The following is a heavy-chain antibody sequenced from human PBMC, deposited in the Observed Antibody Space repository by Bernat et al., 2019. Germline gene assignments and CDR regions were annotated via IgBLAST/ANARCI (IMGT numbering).Heavy chain of an antibody. CDR2: IGYDGSNK. D-gene: IGHD3-22*01. J-gene: IGHJ6*02. Sequence: GGGGGGAGGGGGRCWAAAGCTFSSEGRHWGRQAPGKGLEWVAVIGYDGSNKYYADSVKGRFTISRDNSKNTLYLQMNSLRAEDTAVYYCARVEGSGYLYYYGMDVWGQGTTVTVSS. V-gene: IGHV3-33*01. CDR1: GCTFSSEG. CDR3: ARVEGSGYLYYYGMDV.